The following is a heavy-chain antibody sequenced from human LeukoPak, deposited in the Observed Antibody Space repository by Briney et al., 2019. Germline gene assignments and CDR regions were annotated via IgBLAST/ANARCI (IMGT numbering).Heavy chain of an antibody. CDR3: ARTLYDSSGYMAPFDY. J-gene: IGHJ4*02. V-gene: IGHV1-69*06. CDR1: GGTFSSYA. CDR2: IIPIFGTA. D-gene: IGHD3-22*01. Sequence: ASVKVSCKAPGGTFSSYAISWVRQAPGQGLEWMGRIIPIFGTANYAQKFQGRVTITADKSTSTAYMELSSLRSEDTAVYYCARTLYDSSGYMAPFDYWGQGTLVTVSS.